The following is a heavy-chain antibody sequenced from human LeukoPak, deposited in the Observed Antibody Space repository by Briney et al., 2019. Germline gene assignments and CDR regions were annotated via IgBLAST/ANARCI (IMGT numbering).Heavy chain of an antibody. V-gene: IGHV1-2*02. D-gene: IGHD6-13*01. Sequence: ASVKVSCKASGYTFTGYYMHWVRQAPGQGLEWMGWINPNSGGTNYAQKFQGRVTMTRDTSISTAYMELSRLRSDDTAVYYCARPRQQLVPDDAFDIWGQGTMVTVSS. J-gene: IGHJ3*02. CDR2: INPNSGGT. CDR3: ARPRQQLVPDDAFDI. CDR1: GYTFTGYY.